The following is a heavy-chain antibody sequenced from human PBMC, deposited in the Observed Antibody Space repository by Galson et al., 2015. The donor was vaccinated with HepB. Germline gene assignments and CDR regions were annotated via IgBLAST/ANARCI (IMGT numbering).Heavy chain of an antibody. CDR3: ARDSRLELRLNNYCSYGMDV. V-gene: IGHV1-18*01. J-gene: IGHJ6*02. D-gene: IGHD1-7*01. CDR2: FSGYDGST. CDR1: GYSFSNYG. Sequence: SVKVSCKASGYSFSNYGLSWIRQAPGPGLEWLGWFSGYDGSTNYAQKFQGRVTMTADASTGTAYLELRNLRSDDTAVYYCARDSRLELRLNNYCSYGMDVWGQGSAVTVSS.